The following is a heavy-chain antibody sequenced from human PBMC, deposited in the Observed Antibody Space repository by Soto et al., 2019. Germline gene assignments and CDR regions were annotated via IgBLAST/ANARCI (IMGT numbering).Heavy chain of an antibody. J-gene: IGHJ3*02. CDR3: AGPSDYYDSSGYEDDAFDI. D-gene: IGHD3-22*01. CDR2: INAGNGNT. CDR1: GYTFTSYA. V-gene: IGHV1-3*01. Sequence: QVQLVQSGAEVKKPGASVKVSCKASGYTFTSYAMHWVRQAPGQRLEWMGWINAGNGNTKYSQKFQGRVTITRDTSASTAYMEMSSLRSEDTAVYYCAGPSDYYDSSGYEDDAFDIWGQGTMVTVSS.